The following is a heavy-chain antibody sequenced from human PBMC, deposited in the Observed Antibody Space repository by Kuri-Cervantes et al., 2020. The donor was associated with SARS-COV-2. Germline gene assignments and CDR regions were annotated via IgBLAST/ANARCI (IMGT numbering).Heavy chain of an antibody. CDR3: VGETYTAMAFFDY. Sequence: GGSLRLSCAASGFTFSSYAMHWVRQAPGKGLEWVAVISYDGSNKYYADSVKGRFTISRDNAKNSLYLQMNSLRAEDTAVYYCVGETYTAMAFFDYWGQGNLVTVSS. J-gene: IGHJ4*02. CDR2: ISYDGSNK. D-gene: IGHD5-18*01. CDR1: GFTFSSYA. V-gene: IGHV3-30-3*01.